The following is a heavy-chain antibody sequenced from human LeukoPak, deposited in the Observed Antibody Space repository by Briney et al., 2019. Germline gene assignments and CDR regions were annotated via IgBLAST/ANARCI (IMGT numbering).Heavy chain of an antibody. D-gene: IGHD5-18*01. Sequence: GGSLRLSCAASGFIVTSNDTNWVRQAPGKGLEWVSVIYSGGSTYFADSVKGRFTISRDSAKNTVYLQMNSLRAEDTAVYYCARDTGHTYGRIDYWGQGTLVTVSS. V-gene: IGHV3-66*01. J-gene: IGHJ4*02. CDR3: ARDTGHTYGRIDY. CDR2: IYSGGST. CDR1: GFIVTSND.